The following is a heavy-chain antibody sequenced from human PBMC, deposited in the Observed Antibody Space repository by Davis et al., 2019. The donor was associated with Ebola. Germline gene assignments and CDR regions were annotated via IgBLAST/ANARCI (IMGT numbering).Heavy chain of an antibody. CDR2: INSEGSSRRDADYVKGRLTT. D-gene: IGHD4-23*01. CDR3: AKDRGYYGGNSED. CDR1: GFTFSNYY. V-gene: IGHV3-74*01. J-gene: IGHJ4*02. Sequence: GESLKISCAASGFTFSNYYMHWVRQAPGKGLVWVARINSEGSSRRDADYVKGRLTTNYADSVKGRFTISRDNSKNTLYLQTNSLRDEDAALYYCAKDRGYYGGNSEDWGPGTLVTVSS.